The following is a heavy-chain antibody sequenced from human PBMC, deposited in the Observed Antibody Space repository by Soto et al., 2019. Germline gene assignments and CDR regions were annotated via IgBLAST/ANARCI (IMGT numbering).Heavy chain of an antibody. CDR1: GGTSSTYV. Sequence: QVQLVQSGAEVKKPGSSVRVSCKASGGTSSTYVINWVRQAPGQGLEWIGGITPVFGTANYAQKFQDRVTIYADDSTSTAYMELSSLSFEDTAVYYCSNEVAALAPWFDPWGQGTLVTVSS. V-gene: IGHV1-69*01. CDR2: ITPVFGTA. J-gene: IGHJ5*02. D-gene: IGHD6-6*01. CDR3: SNEVAALAPWFDP.